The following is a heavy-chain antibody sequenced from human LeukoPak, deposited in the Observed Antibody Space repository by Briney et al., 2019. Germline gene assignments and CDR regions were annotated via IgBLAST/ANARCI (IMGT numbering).Heavy chain of an antibody. CDR2: ISACNGNT. CDR3: ARGDYYDSSGLIDY. J-gene: IGHJ4*02. CDR1: GYTFTSYG. V-gene: IGHV1-18*01. Sequence: GASVKVSCKASGYTFTSYGISWVRQAPGQGLEWMGWISACNGNTNYAQKLQGRVTMTTDTSTSTAYMELRSLRSDDTAVYYCARGDYYDSSGLIDYWGQGTLVTVSS. D-gene: IGHD3-22*01.